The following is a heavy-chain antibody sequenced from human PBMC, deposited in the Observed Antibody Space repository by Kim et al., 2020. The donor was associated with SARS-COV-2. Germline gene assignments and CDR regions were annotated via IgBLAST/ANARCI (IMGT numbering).Heavy chain of an antibody. CDR1: GGSFSGYY. CDR2: INHSGST. CDR3: ARERIALLLWFGENWLHP. J-gene: IGHJ5*02. Sequence: SETLSLTCAVYGGSFSGYYWSWIRQPPGKGLEWIGEINHSGSTNYNPSLKSRVTISVDTSKNQFSLKLSSVTAADTAVYYFARERIALLLWFGENWLHPWGQGTLVTVSS. V-gene: IGHV4-34*01. D-gene: IGHD3-10*01.